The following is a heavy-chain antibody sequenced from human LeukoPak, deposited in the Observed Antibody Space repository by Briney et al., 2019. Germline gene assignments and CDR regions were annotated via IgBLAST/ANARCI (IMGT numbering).Heavy chain of an antibody. CDR3: AKDRVYSSSWYGGLDY. CDR2: ISGSGGST. J-gene: IGHJ4*02. V-gene: IGHV3-23*01. Sequence: GGSLRLSCAASAFTFSSHAMSWVRQAPGKGLEWVSGISGSGGSTYYADSVKGRFTISRDNSKNTLYLQMDSLRAEDTAVYYCAKDRVYSSSWYGGLDYWGQGTLVTVSS. CDR1: AFTFSSHA. D-gene: IGHD6-13*01.